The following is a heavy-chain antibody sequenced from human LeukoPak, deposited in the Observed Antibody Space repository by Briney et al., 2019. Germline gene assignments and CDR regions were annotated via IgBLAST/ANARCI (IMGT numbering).Heavy chain of an antibody. D-gene: IGHD3-10*01. Sequence: SETLSLTCAVYGGSFSGYYWSWIRQPPGKGLEWIGEINHSGSTNYNPSLKSRVTISVDTSKNQFSLKLSSVTAADTAVYYCARGLRLYYYGSGSYYNPLPFDYWGQGTLVTVSS. CDR2: INHSGST. CDR1: GGSFSGYY. V-gene: IGHV4-34*01. CDR3: ARGLRLYYYGSGSYYNPLPFDY. J-gene: IGHJ4*02.